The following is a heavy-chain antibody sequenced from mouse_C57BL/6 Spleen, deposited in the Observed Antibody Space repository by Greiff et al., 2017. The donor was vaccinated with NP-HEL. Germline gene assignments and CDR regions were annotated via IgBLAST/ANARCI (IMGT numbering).Heavy chain of an antibody. J-gene: IGHJ4*01. CDR2: IYPSDSET. Sequence: VQLQQPGAELVRPGSSVKLSCKASGYTFTSYWMDWVKQRPGQGLEWIGNIYPSDSETHYNQKFKDKATLTVDKSSSTAYMQLSSLTSEDSAVYYCARSVGNYGGYAMDYWGQGTSVTVSS. D-gene: IGHD2-1*01. V-gene: IGHV1-61*01. CDR3: ARSVGNYGGYAMDY. CDR1: GYTFTSYW.